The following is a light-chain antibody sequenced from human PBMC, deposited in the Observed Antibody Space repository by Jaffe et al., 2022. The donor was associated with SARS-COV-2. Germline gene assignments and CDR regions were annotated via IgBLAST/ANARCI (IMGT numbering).Light chain of an antibody. CDR1: QTIRSW. V-gene: IGKV1-5*03. J-gene: IGKJ1*01. CDR3: LQYTAFSGWT. Sequence: DIQMTQFPSTLSASVGDRVTITCRASQTIRSWLAWYQQKPGTAPKLLIYKASTLETGVPSRFSGSGSGTEFTLTISSLQPDDFATYYCLQYTAFSGWTFGQGTRLEIK. CDR2: KAS.